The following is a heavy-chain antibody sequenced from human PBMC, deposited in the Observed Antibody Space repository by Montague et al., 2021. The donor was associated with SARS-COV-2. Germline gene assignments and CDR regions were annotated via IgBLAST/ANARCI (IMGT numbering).Heavy chain of an antibody. V-gene: IGHV4/OR15-8*01. Sequence: SETLSLTCAVSGGSIADHNWWSWLRQSPGKAPECVGVYYHSGHYYIKSSLSSLVTILVDTSKHQFSLKMSSLAAADTAVYYCSRPGLGSWALDAWGQGTSVTVSS. CDR2: YYHSGHY. J-gene: IGHJ5*02. CDR3: SRPGLGSWALDA. CDR1: GGSIADHNW. D-gene: IGHD3-10*01.